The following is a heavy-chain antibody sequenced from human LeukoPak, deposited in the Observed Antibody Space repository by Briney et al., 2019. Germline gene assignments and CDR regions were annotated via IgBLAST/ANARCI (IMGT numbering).Heavy chain of an antibody. CDR1: GFTFSTYE. D-gene: IGHD2-2*01. Sequence: GGSLRLSCEASGFTFSTYEMHWVRQAPGKGLEWVAVISYDGSSKYYADSVKGRFTISRDNSKNTLYMEMNSLRTEDMAVYYCARDRDCGSTTCFNAFDIWGQGTMVTVSS. J-gene: IGHJ3*02. CDR2: ISYDGSSK. CDR3: ARDRDCGSTTCFNAFDI. V-gene: IGHV3-30*04.